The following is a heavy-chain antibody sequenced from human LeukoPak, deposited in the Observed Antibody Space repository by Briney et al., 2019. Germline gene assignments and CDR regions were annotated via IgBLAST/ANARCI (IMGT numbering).Heavy chain of an antibody. J-gene: IGHJ4*02. CDR3: AKWGGSRGY. D-gene: IGHD1-26*01. Sequence: GGTLRLSCAASGFTFSSHGINWVRQAPGKGLEWVSGISPSGDITYYADSVQGRFTISRDNSKNTLYLQMNSPRAEDTAVYYCAKWGGSRGYWGQGTLVTVSS. CDR1: GFTFSSHG. CDR2: ISPSGDIT. V-gene: IGHV3-23*01.